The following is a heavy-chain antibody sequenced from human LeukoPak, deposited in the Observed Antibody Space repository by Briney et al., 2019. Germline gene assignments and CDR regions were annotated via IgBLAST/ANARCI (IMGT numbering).Heavy chain of an antibody. D-gene: IGHD3-22*01. J-gene: IGHJ6*02. Sequence: AASVKVSCKASGYTFTGYCMHWVRPAPGQGLEWMGWINPNSGNTGYAQKFQGRVTMTRNTSISTAYMELSSLRSEDTAVYYCAREKLSGYDYYYYGMDVWGQGTTVTVSS. V-gene: IGHV1-8*02. CDR2: INPNSGNT. CDR1: GYTFTGYC. CDR3: AREKLSGYDYYYYGMDV.